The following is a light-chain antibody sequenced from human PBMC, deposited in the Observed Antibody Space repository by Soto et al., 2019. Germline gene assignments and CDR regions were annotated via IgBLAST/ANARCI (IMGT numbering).Light chain of an antibody. CDR3: LQDHNWPHT. V-gene: IGKV1-6*01. J-gene: IGKJ4*01. CDR2: AAS. Sequence: AIQMTQSPSSLSVSVGDRVTITCRASQGIGNDVGWYQQKPGKAPTLLIYAASSIPSGVPSRFSGSGSGTEFTLTISSLQPEDFAAYYCLQDHNWPHTFGGGTKVEIK. CDR1: QGIGND.